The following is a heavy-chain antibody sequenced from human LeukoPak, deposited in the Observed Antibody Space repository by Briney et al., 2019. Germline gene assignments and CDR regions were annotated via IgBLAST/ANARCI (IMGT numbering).Heavy chain of an antibody. CDR1: GFTFSNAW. J-gene: IGHJ5*02. Sequence: GGSLRLSCAASGFTFSNAWMSWVRQAPGKGLEWVGRVKSKVDGETTDYASSVKGRFTVSRDDSKNMVFLQMNSLQTEDTAVYFCTTHYDVLTGYYRADWFDPWGQGTLVTVSS. CDR2: VKSKVDGETT. V-gene: IGHV3-15*01. D-gene: IGHD3/OR15-3a*01. CDR3: TTHYDVLTGYYRADWFDP.